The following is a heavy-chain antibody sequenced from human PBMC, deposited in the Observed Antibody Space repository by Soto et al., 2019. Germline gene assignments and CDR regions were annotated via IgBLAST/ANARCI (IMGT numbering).Heavy chain of an antibody. J-gene: IGHJ5*02. CDR2: INHSGST. CDR1: GGSFSGYY. Sequence: SETLSLTCAVYGGSFSGYYWSWIRQPPGKGLEWIGEINHSGSTNYNPSLKSRVTISVDTSKNQFSLKLSSVTAADTAVYYCARVGSGVLVPAARPYNWFVPWGQGTLVNVSS. CDR3: ARVGSGVLVPAARPYNWFVP. V-gene: IGHV4-34*01. D-gene: IGHD2-2*01.